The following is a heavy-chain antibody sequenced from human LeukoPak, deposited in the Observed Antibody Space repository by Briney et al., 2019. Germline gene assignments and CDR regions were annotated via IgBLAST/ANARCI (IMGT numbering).Heavy chain of an antibody. Sequence: PGGSLRLSCAASGFTFSSYWMSWVRQAPGKGLEWVSAISGSGGSTYYADSVKGRFTISRDNSKNTLYLQMNSLRAEDTAVYYCAKRATISRGWYAEDKYYFDYWGQGTLVTVSS. D-gene: IGHD6-19*01. J-gene: IGHJ4*02. CDR3: AKRATISRGWYAEDKYYFDY. CDR2: ISGSGGST. V-gene: IGHV3-23*01. CDR1: GFTFSSYW.